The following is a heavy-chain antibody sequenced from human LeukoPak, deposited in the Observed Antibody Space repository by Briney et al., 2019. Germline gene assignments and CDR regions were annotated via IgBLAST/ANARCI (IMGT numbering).Heavy chain of an antibody. CDR2: ITTSDGNT. CDR3: VRDLGGRSGY. Sequence: GESLRLSCAASGFTFSSYTMSWVRQAPGKGLEWVSTITTSDGNTYYADSVKGRFTVSRDNSKNTLFLQMNSLRAEDTAVYYCVRDLGGRSGYWGQGTLVTVSS. J-gene: IGHJ4*02. V-gene: IGHV3-23*01. D-gene: IGHD1-26*01. CDR1: GFTFSSYT.